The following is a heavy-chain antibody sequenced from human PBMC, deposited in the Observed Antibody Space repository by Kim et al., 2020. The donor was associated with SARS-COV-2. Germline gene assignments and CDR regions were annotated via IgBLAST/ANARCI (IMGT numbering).Heavy chain of an antibody. Sequence: SETLSLTCTVSGGSISSYYWSWIRQPPGKGLEWIGYIYYSGSTNYNPSLKSRVTISVDTSKNQFSLKLSSVTAADTAVYYCARHRGEDIVVVPAALTYYFDYGGQGTLVTVSS. CDR3: ARHRGEDIVVVPAALTYYFDY. J-gene: IGHJ4*02. D-gene: IGHD2-2*01. CDR2: IYYSGST. CDR1: GGSISSYY. V-gene: IGHV4-59*08.